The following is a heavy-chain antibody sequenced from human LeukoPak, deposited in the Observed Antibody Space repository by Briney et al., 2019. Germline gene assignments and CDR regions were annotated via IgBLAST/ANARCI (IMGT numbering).Heavy chain of an antibody. CDR3: AKDRFRWDIVIPDY. Sequence: PGGSLRLSCAASGFTFSSYSMNWVRQAPGKGLEWVSYISSSSSTIYYADSVKGRFTISRDNSKNTLYLQMNSLRAEDTAVYYCAKDRFRWDIVIPDYWGQGTLVTVSS. V-gene: IGHV3-48*01. CDR2: ISSSSSTI. CDR1: GFTFSSYS. D-gene: IGHD3-16*02. J-gene: IGHJ4*02.